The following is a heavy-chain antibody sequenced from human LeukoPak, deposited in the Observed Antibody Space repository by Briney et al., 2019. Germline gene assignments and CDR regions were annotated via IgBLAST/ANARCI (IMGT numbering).Heavy chain of an antibody. V-gene: IGHV4-39*02. Sequence: PSETLSLTCSVSGGSMTSGSHYSGWVRQPPGKGLEWIGNIYYSGSTYYNPSLKSRVAIFIDTSKNHFSLALTSVTAADAGVYYCARRLGDPFYYMDVWGRGTTVTVSS. CDR1: GGSMTSGSHY. CDR3: ARRLGDPFYYMDV. D-gene: IGHD3-10*01. J-gene: IGHJ6*03. CDR2: IYYSGST.